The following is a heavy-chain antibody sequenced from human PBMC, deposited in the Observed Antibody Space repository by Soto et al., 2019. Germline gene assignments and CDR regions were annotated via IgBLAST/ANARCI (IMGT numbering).Heavy chain of an antibody. CDR2: IYYSGST. V-gene: IGHV4-59*01. CDR3: ARAVGFGSSGYYFDY. CDR1: GGSISSYY. J-gene: IGHJ4*02. Sequence: SETLSLTCTVSGGSISSYYWSCIRQPPGKGLEWIGNIYYSGSTNYNPSLKSRVTISVDTSKNQFSLNLRSVTAADTAVYYCARAVGFGSSGYYFDYWGQGTQVTVSS. D-gene: IGHD3-22*01.